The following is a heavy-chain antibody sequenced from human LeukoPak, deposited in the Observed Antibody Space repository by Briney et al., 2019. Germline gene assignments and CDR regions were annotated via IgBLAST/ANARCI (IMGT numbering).Heavy chain of an antibody. D-gene: IGHD2-21*01. J-gene: IGHJ4*02. CDR2: IRYDGSNK. Sequence: GGSLRLSCAASGFTFSSYDMHWVRQAPGKGLEWVAFIRYDGSNKYYADSVKGRFTISRDNSKNMVSLEMNSLRTEDTAVYYCAKDVNAYCSGDCSDYWGQGTLVTVSS. CDR3: AKDVNAYCSGDCSDY. V-gene: IGHV3-30*02. CDR1: GFTFSSYD.